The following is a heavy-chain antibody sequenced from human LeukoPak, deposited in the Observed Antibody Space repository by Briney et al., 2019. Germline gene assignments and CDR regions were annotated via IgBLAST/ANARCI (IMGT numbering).Heavy chain of an antibody. V-gene: IGHV1-8*01. Sequence: APVKVSCKASGYTFTSYDINWVRQATGQGLEWMGWMNPNSGNTGYAQKFQGRVTMTRNTSISTAYMELSSLRSEDTAVYYCARMTGASNKWFDPWGQGTLVTVSS. CDR2: MNPNSGNT. CDR1: GYTFTSYD. J-gene: IGHJ5*02. CDR3: ARMTGASNKWFDP. D-gene: IGHD2-2*01.